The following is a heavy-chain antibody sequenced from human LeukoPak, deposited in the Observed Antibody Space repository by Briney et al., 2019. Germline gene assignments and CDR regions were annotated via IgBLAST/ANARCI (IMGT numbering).Heavy chain of an antibody. V-gene: IGHV3-48*04. D-gene: IGHD2-15*01. J-gene: IGHJ5*02. CDR1: GFTFSSYW. CDR2: ISSSGSTI. Sequence: GGSLRLSCAVSGFTFSSYWMNWVRQAPGKGLEWVSYISSSGSTIYYADSVKGRFTISRDNAKNSLYLQMNSLRAEDTAVYYCARFLGYCSGGSCSDPNWFDPWGQGTLVTVSS. CDR3: ARFLGYCSGGSCSDPNWFDP.